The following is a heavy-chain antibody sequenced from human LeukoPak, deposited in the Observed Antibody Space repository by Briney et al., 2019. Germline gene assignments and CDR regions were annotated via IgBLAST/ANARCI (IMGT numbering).Heavy chain of an antibody. V-gene: IGHV3-21*01. Sequence: GGSLRLSCAASGFTFSSYSMTWVRQAPGKGLEWVSSISSSSSYIYYADSVKGRFTISRDNAKNSLYLQMNSLRAEDTAVYYCAREVSGPPDRDYWGQGTLVTVSS. CDR2: ISSSSSYI. CDR3: AREVSGPPDRDY. J-gene: IGHJ4*02. CDR1: GFTFSSYS.